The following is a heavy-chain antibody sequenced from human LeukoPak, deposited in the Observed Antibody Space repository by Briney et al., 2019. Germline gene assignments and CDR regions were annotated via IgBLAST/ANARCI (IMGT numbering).Heavy chain of an antibody. CDR2: IYYSGST. D-gene: IGHD6-13*01. J-gene: IGHJ5*02. Sequence: SETLSLTCTVSGGSISSGGYYWSWIRQHPGKGLEWIGYIYYSGSTYYNPSLKSRVTISVDTSKNQFSLKLSSVTAADTAVYYYATEKEYSSSWEALNCFDPWGQGTLVTVSS. V-gene: IGHV4-31*03. CDR1: GGSISSGGYY. CDR3: ATEKEYSSSWEALNCFDP.